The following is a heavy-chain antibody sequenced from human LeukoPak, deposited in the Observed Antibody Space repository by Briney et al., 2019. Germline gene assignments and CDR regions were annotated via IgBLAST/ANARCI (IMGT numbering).Heavy chain of an antibody. Sequence: GGSLRLSCAASGFTFSNAWMSWVRQAPGKGLEWVSAISGSGGSTYYADSVKGRFTISRDNSKNTLYLQMNSLRAEDTAVYYCAKGNSWVSDYYYMDVWGKGTTVTVSS. J-gene: IGHJ6*03. V-gene: IGHV3-23*01. CDR3: AKGNSWVSDYYYMDV. CDR1: GFTFSNAW. CDR2: ISGSGGST. D-gene: IGHD2/OR15-2a*01.